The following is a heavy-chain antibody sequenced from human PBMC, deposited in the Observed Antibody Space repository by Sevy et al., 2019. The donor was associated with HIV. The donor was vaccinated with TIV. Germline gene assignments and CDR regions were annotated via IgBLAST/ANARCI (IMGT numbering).Heavy chain of an antibody. D-gene: IGHD2-2*01. CDR1: GGTFSSYA. Sequence: ASVKVSCKASGGTFSSYAISWVRQAPGQGLEWMGGIIPILGIANYAQKFQGRVTITADKSTSTAYMELSSLRSEDTAVYYCVRGSDCSSTSCYRDTSYYYYMDVWGKGTTVTVSS. CDR2: IIPILGIA. V-gene: IGHV1-69*10. J-gene: IGHJ6*03. CDR3: VRGSDCSSTSCYRDTSYYYYMDV.